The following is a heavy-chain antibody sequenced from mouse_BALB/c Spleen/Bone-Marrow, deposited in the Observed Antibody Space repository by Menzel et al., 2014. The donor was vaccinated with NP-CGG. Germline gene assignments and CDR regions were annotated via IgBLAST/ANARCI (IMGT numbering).Heavy chain of an antibody. V-gene: IGHV1-14*01. D-gene: IGHD2-3*01. Sequence: VQLKQSGPELVKPGASAKMSCKASGYTFTSYIMHWVKQKPGQGLEWIGYINPYNDGTKYNEKFKGKATLTSDKSSSTAYMELSSLTSEDSAVYYCARRWLPYAMDYWGQGTSVTVSS. J-gene: IGHJ4*01. CDR3: ARRWLPYAMDY. CDR1: GYTFTSYI. CDR2: INPYNDGT.